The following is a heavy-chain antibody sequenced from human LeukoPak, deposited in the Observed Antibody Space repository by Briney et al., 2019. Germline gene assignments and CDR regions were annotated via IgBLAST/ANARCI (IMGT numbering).Heavy chain of an antibody. J-gene: IGHJ4*01. CDR1: GFTFTDYA. D-gene: IGHD3-9*01. V-gene: IGHV3-30*04. CDR3: VRDLTSGARFDF. Sequence: GGSLRLSCVASGFTFTDYAFNWVRQTPGKGMEWVAIISSDGNTQSYADPLKGRFTISRDNFRDTVFLELTTLRPEDTGLYYCVRDLTSGARFDFWGPGTLVTVSS. CDR2: ISSDGNTQ.